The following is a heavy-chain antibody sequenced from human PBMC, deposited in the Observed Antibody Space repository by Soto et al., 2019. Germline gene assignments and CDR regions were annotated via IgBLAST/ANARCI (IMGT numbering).Heavy chain of an antibody. J-gene: IGHJ4*02. CDR1: GFTFSYYS. D-gene: IGHD6-13*01. CDR2: ITSSSSTI. CDR3: AREQYSSSWYNPIDY. V-gene: IGHV3-48*02. Sequence: EVQLVESGGGLVQPGGSLRLSCAASGFTFSYYSMNWVRQAPGKGLEWVSYITSSSSTIYYADSVKGRFIISRDNAKNSMYLQVNSLREEDTAVYYCAREQYSSSWYNPIDYWGQGTLVTVSS.